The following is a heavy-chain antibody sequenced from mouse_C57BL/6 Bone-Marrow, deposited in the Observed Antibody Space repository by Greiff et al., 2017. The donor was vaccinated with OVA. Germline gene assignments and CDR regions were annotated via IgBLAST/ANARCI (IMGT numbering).Heavy chain of an antibody. CDR3: ESGYCDYAY. Sequence: QVQLQQPGAELVKPGASVTMSCKASGYTFTSYWITWVKQRPGQGLEWIGDIYPGSGSTKYNAKFTSKATLTVDKPSRAAYMQLSSLTSEDSAVYYCESGYCDYAYWGQGTLVTVSA. D-gene: IGHD2-13*01. J-gene: IGHJ3*01. V-gene: IGHV1-55*01. CDR1: GYTFTSYW. CDR2: IYPGSGST.